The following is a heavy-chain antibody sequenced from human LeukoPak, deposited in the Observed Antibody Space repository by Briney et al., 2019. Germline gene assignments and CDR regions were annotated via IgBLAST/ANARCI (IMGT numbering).Heavy chain of an antibody. D-gene: IGHD4-11*01. J-gene: IGHJ4*02. V-gene: IGHV4-30-4*01. CDR3: ARGYSNYFPFDY. Sequence: SEALSLTCTVSGGSISSGDYYWSWIRQPPGKGLEWIGYIYYSGSTYYNPSLKSRVTISVDTSKNQFSLKLSSVTAADTAVYYCARGYSNYFPFDYWGQGTLVTVSS. CDR2: IYYSGST. CDR1: GGSISSGDYY.